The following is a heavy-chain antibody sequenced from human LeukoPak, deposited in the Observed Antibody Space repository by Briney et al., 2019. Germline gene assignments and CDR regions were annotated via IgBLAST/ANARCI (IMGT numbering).Heavy chain of an antibody. J-gene: IGHJ4*02. V-gene: IGHV3-48*03. Sequence: GGSLRLSCAASGFTFSSYEMNWVRQAPGKGLEWVSYISSSGSTIYYADSVKGRFTISRDNAKNSLYLQMNCLTAEDTAVYYCASPLLVTAILYWGQGTLVTVSS. CDR1: GFTFSSYE. D-gene: IGHD2-21*02. CDR2: ISSSGSTI. CDR3: ASPLLVTAILY.